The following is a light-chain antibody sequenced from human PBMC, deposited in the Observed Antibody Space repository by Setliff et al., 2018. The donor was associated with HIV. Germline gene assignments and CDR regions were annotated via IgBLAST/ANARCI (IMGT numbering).Light chain of an antibody. CDR1: RSDVGGYN. V-gene: IGLV2-23*02. J-gene: IGLJ1*01. CDR2: EVS. CDR3: CSYAGSSTYV. Sequence: QSALTQPPSASGSLGQSVTISCTGTRSDVGGYNVSWYQQHPGKAPKLMIYEVSKRPSGVSNRFSGSKSGNTASLTISGLQAEDEADYYCCSYAGSSTYVFGTGTKVTVL.